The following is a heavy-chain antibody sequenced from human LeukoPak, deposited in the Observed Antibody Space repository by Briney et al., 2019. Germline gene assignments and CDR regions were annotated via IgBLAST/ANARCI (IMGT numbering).Heavy chain of an antibody. J-gene: IGHJ3*02. Sequence: GGSLRLSCAASGFTFSNYLMNWVRQAPGKGLEWVSFISSTGGTIYYADSVKGRFTVSRDNAKNPLLLQMNSLRAEDTALYYCARGYSRAAFDIWGQGTMVTVSS. D-gene: IGHD2-15*01. CDR2: ISSTGGTI. CDR3: ARGYSRAAFDI. V-gene: IGHV3-48*01. CDR1: GFTFSNYL.